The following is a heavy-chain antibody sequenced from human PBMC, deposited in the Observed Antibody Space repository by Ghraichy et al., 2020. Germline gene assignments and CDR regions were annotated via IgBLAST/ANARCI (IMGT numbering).Heavy chain of an antibody. Sequence: FSSHAMTWVRQTPGKGLEWVSTISGSGDATWYADSVKGRFTISRDNSKNALYLQMNSLRAEDTAIYYCTKDGHERSWYYYMDVWGKGTTVTVSS. V-gene: IGHV3-23*01. J-gene: IGHJ6*03. CDR2: ISGSGDAT. CDR3: TKDGHERSWYYYMDV. CDR1: FSSHA. D-gene: IGHD6-13*01.